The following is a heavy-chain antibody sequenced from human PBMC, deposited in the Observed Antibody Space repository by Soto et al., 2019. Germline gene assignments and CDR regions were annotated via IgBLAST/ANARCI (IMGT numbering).Heavy chain of an antibody. CDR3: AKRSPYSSGWYSPIFDY. Sequence: GGSLRLSCAASGFSFSDYAMSWVRQAPGKGLEWVSVISESGGSTHYADSVRGRFTVSRDNSKNSLSLRMNSLRDEDTAVYFCAKRSPYSSGWYSPIFDYWGQGALVTSPQ. D-gene: IGHD6-13*01. J-gene: IGHJ4*02. CDR1: GFSFSDYA. V-gene: IGHV3-23*01. CDR2: ISESGGST.